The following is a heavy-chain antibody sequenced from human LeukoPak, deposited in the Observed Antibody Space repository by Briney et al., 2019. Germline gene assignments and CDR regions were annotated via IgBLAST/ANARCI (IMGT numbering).Heavy chain of an antibody. CDR3: ARVQIRWFGELPPILRNWFDP. Sequence: SETLSLTCTVSGGSISSYYWSWIRQPPGKGLEWIGYIYYSGSTNYNPSLKSRVTISVDTSKNQFSLKLSSVTAADTAVYYCARVQIRWFGELPPILRNWFDPWGQGTLVTVSS. CDR1: GGSISSYY. D-gene: IGHD3-10*01. V-gene: IGHV4-59*01. J-gene: IGHJ5*02. CDR2: IYYSGST.